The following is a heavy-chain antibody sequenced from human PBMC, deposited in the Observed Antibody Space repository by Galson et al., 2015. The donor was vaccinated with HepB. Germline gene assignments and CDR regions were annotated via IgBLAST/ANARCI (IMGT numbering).Heavy chain of an antibody. D-gene: IGHD2-15*01. J-gene: IGHJ4*02. CDR1: GFTFSSYA. V-gene: IGHV3-23*01. CDR2: ISGSGGST. CDR3: AKAGVGYSYGSRYCSGGSCYSFDY. Sequence: SLRLSCAASGFTFSSYAMHWVRQAPGKGLEWVSAISGSGGSTYYADSVKGRFTISRDNSKNTLYLQMNSLRAEDTAVYYCAKAGVGYSYGSRYCSGGSCYSFDYWGQGTQVTVSS.